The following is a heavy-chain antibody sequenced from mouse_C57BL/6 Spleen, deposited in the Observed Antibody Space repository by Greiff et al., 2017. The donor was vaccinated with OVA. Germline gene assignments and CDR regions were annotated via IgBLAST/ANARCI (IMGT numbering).Heavy chain of an antibody. CDR1: GYTFTDYY. CDR2: IFPGRGST. CDR3: ARPPYYSNSWFAY. Sequence: QVQLQQSGPELVKPGASVKISCKASGYTFTDYYINWVKQRPGQGLEWIGWIFPGRGSTYYNEKFKGKATLTVDKSSSTAYMLLSSLTSEDSAVYFCARPPYYSNSWFAYWGQGTLVTVSA. D-gene: IGHD2-5*01. V-gene: IGHV1-75*01. J-gene: IGHJ3*01.